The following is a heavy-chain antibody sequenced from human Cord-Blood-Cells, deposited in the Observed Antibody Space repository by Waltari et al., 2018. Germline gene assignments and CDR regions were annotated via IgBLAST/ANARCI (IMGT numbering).Heavy chain of an antibody. CDR2: IYYSGST. J-gene: IGHJ5*02. V-gene: IGHV4-39*01. CDR3: ASQAGYNWFDP. Sequence: QLQLQESGPGLVKPSETLSLTCTVSGGSISSSSYYWAWIRQPPGKGLEWIGSIYYSGSTYYNPSLKSRVTISVDTSKNQFSLKLSSVTAADTAVYYCASQAGYNWFDPWGQGTLVTVSS. CDR1: GGSISSSSYY. D-gene: IGHD6-13*01.